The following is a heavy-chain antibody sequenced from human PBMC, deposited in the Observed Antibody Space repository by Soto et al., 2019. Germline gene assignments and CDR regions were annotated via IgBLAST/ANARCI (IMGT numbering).Heavy chain of an antibody. D-gene: IGHD2-15*01. CDR1: GFTFSSYW. CDR2: IKQDGSEK. J-gene: IGHJ4*02. CDR3: ARDAGYCSGGSCYSDY. V-gene: IGHV3-7*03. Sequence: GGSLRLSCAASGFTFSSYWMSWVRQAPGKGLEWVANIKQDGSEKYYVDSVKGRFTISRDNAKNSLYLQMNSLRAEDTAVYYCARDAGYCSGGSCYSDYWGQGTLVTVSS.